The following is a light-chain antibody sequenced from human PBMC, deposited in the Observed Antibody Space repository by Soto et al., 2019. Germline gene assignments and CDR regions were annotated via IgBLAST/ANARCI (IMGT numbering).Light chain of an antibody. J-gene: IGKJ1*01. V-gene: IGKV3-15*01. CDR2: GAS. Sequence: IELAHSAFTLSVSLGESATLSCRASQSLXSNFGWYKLKPGQAPRFLXYGASTRASGIPARFSGSGSGTEFTHTISSLEPEDCASYYWQQYVKTPITFGPGTKVDIK. CDR3: QQYVKTPIT. CDR1: QSLXSN.